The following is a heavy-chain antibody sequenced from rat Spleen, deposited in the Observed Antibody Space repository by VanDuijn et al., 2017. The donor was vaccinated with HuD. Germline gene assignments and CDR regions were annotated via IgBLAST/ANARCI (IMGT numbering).Heavy chain of an antibody. J-gene: IGHJ4*01. Sequence: EVKLVESGGGLVQPGRSLKLSCVASGFTFNNYWMTWIRQAPTKGLEWVATISPSGGGTYYRDSVKGRFTISRDIAKSTLYLQMNSLRSEDTATYYCARPNAYYGYNNVMDVWGQGVSVTVSS. CDR1: GFTFNNYW. CDR2: ISPSGGGT. V-gene: IGHV5-31*01. D-gene: IGHD1-9*01. CDR3: ARPNAYYGYNNVMDV.